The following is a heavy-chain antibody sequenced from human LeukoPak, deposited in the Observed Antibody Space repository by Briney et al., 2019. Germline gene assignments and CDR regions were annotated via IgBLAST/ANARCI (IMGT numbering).Heavy chain of an antibody. J-gene: IGHJ4*02. Sequence: GGSLRLSCAASGFTFSSYSMNWVRQAPGPGLEWVSSISSSSSYIYYADSVKGRFTISRDNAKNSLYLQMNSLRAEDTGEYYCARDFRQQLVHKGDYWGQGTLVTVSS. CDR1: GFTFSSYS. CDR2: ISSSSSYI. CDR3: ARDFRQQLVHKGDY. V-gene: IGHV3-21*01. D-gene: IGHD6-13*01.